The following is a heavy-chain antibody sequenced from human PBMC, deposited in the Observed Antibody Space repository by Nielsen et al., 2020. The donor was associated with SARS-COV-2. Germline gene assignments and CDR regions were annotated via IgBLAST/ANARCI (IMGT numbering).Heavy chain of an antibody. CDR3: ARGEVEGYDFWSGYQTPYYMDV. J-gene: IGHJ6*03. D-gene: IGHD3-3*01. CDR1: GGSISSGGYY. V-gene: IGHV4-31*03. Sequence: SETLSLTCTVSGGSISSGGYYWSWIRQHPGKGLEWIGYIYYSGSTYYNPSLKSRVTISVDTSKNQFSLKLSSVTAADTAVYYCARGEVEGYDFWSGYQTPYYMDVWGKGTTVTASS. CDR2: IYYSGST.